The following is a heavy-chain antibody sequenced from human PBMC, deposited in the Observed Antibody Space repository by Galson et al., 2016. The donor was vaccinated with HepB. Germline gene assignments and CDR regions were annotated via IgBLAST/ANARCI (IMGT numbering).Heavy chain of an antibody. Sequence: SLRLSCAASGFTFSTYAMTWVRQAPGKGLEWVSSVTGSGSWTYYAASVKGRLTISRDNSKNTPYLQMNSLRAEDTAVYYCARDPNGDYFGAFDFWGQGTMVTVSS. V-gene: IGHV3-23*01. J-gene: IGHJ3*01. CDR1: GFTFSTYA. CDR3: ARDPNGDYFGAFDF. CDR2: VTGSGSWT. D-gene: IGHD4-17*01.